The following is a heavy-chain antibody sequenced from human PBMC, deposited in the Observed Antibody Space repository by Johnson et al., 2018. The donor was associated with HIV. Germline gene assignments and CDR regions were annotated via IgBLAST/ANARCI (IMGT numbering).Heavy chain of an antibody. D-gene: IGHD3-3*01. CDR3: ARGYTIGALDI. CDR2: IYSGDST. CDR1: GFTVSSNY. V-gene: IGHV3-66*01. Sequence: EQLVESGGGLVQPGGSLRLSCAASGFTVSSNYMSWVRQAPGKGLEWVSVIYSGDSTYYADSVKGRFTISRDNSKNTLYLQMNSLRAEDTAVYYCARGYTIGALDIWGQGTMVTVSS. J-gene: IGHJ3*02.